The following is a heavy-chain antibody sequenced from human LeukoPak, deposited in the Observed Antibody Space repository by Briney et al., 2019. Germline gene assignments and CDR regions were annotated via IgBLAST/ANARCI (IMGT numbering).Heavy chain of an antibody. CDR2: IYYSGST. D-gene: IGHD3-3*01. J-gene: IGHJ4*02. V-gene: IGHV4-39*07. Sequence: SETLSLTCTVSGGSISSSSYYWGWIRQPPGKGLEGIGSIYYSGSTYYNPSLECRVTITLDTSKTQFSLKLSSVTAADTAVYYYARGPYDFWSGYYTGIATPMDYWGQGTLVTVSS. CDR1: GGSISSSSYY. CDR3: ARGPYDFWSGYYTGIATPMDY.